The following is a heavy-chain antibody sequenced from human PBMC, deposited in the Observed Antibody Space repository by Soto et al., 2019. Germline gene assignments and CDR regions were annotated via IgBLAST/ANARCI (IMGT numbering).Heavy chain of an antibody. CDR1: GGTFSSYA. CDR3: ARNPRSGPAFDI. Sequence: RASVKVSCKASGGTFSSYAISWVRQAPGQGLEWMGGIIPIFGTANYAQKFQGRVTITADESTSTAYMELSSLRSEDTAVYYCARNPRSGPAFDIWGQGTMVTVSS. J-gene: IGHJ3*02. V-gene: IGHV1-69*13. CDR2: IIPIFGTA.